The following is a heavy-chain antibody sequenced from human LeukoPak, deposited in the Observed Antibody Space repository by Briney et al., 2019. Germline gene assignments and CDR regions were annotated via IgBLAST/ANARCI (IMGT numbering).Heavy chain of an antibody. Sequence: GGSLRLSCAASGFTFTNSWMAWVRQAPGKGLEWVANIKQDATTKHYADSLKGRFTISRDNPKNSLYLQMNNLRADDTAVYYCTRDTEGTLDYWGLGILVTVAS. D-gene: IGHD2-8*02. J-gene: IGHJ4*02. V-gene: IGHV3-7*01. CDR3: TRDTEGTLDY. CDR2: IKQDATTK. CDR1: GFTFTNSW.